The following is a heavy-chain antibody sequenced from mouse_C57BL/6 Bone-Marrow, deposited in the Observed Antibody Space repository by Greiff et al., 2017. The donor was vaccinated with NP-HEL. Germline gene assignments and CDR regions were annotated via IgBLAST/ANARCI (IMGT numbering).Heavy chain of an antibody. Sequence: QVQLQQPGAELVKPGASVKVSCKASGYTFTSYWMHWVKQRPGQGLEWIGRIHPSDSDTNYNQKFKGKATLTVAKSSSTAYMQLSSLTSEDAAVYYCAITPPPPQATYYFDYWGQGTTLTVSS. CDR3: AITPPPPQATYYFDY. D-gene: IGHD3-2*02. CDR2: IHPSDSDT. CDR1: GYTFTSYW. J-gene: IGHJ2*01. V-gene: IGHV1-74*01.